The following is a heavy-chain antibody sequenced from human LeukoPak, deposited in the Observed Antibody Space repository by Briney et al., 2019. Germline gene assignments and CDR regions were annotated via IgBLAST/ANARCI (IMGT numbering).Heavy chain of an antibody. CDR1: GGPMNLYY. Sequence: SETLSLTCTVSGGPMNLYYWTWIRQSPEKGLEWIGDIYHIGSTNYNPSLESRVTISIDTSKNQFSLKLRSVTAADTAVYYCATLDHDILSGYSHLDHWGQGALVIVPS. J-gene: IGHJ4*02. D-gene: IGHD3-9*01. CDR3: ATLDHDILSGYSHLDH. V-gene: IGHV4-59*03. CDR2: IYHIGST.